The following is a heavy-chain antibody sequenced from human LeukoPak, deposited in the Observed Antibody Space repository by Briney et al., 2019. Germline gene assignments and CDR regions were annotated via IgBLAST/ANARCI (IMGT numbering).Heavy chain of an antibody. Sequence: SETLSLTCTVSGGSIGSYYWNWIRQPPGKGLEWIGHIYYSGSTNYNPSLESRVTISVDMSKNQFSLNLRSVTAADTAVYYCARVRSSAYVYFESWGRGSLVTVSS. V-gene: IGHV4-59*08. CDR2: IYYSGST. J-gene: IGHJ4*02. D-gene: IGHD3-22*01. CDR1: GGSIGSYY. CDR3: ARVRSSAYVYFES.